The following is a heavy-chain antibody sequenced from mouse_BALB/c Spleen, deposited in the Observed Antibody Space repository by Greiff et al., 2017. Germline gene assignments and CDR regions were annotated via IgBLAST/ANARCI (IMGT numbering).Heavy chain of an antibody. Sequence: EVMLVESGGGLVKPGGSLKLSCAASGFTFSSYAMSWVRQSPEKRLEWVAEISSGGSYTYYPDTVTGRFTISRDNAKNTLYLEMSSLRSEDTAMYYCARGGYGTAHWYFDVWGAGTTVTVSS. CDR1: GFTFSSYA. J-gene: IGHJ1*01. CDR3: ARGGYGTAHWYFDV. V-gene: IGHV5-9-4*01. CDR2: ISSGGSYT. D-gene: IGHD1-1*01.